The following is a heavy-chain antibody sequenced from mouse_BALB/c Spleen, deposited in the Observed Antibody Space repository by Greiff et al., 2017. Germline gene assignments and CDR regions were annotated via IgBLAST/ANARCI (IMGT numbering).Heavy chain of an antibody. CDR1: GYSFTSYW. CDR3: ARSRGSGYYYAMDY. V-gene: IGHV1-61*01. CDR2: IDPSDSET. D-gene: IGHD3-2*02. J-gene: IGHJ4*01. Sequence: QVQLQQPGAELVRPGASVKLSCKASGYSFTSYWMNWVKQRPGQGLEWIGMIDPSDSETRLNQKFKDKATLTVDKSSSTAYMQLSSPTSEDSAVYYCARSRGSGYYYAMDYWGQGTSVTVSS.